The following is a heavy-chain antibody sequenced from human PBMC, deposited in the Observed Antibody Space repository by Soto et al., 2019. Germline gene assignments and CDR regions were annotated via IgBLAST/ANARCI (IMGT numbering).Heavy chain of an antibody. V-gene: IGHV3-49*04. CDR3: AKSYGSGSYYLGSWFDP. Sequence: PGGSLRLSCTASGFTFGDYAMSWVRQAPGKGLEWVGFIRSKAYGGTTEYAASVKGRFTISRDDSKSIAYLQMNSLKTEDTAVYYCAKSYGSGSYYLGSWFDPWGQGTLVTVSS. CDR1: GFTFGDYA. J-gene: IGHJ5*02. D-gene: IGHD3-10*01. CDR2: IRSKAYGGTT.